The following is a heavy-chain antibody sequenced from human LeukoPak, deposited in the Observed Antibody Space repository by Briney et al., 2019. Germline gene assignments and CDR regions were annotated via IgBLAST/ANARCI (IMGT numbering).Heavy chain of an antibody. D-gene: IGHD6-13*01. CDR1: GFTVSNNY. CDR3: ARGSSYNDYYYYMDV. J-gene: IGHJ6*03. CDR2: IYSGGTT. Sequence: GGSLRLSCAASGFTVSNNYMSWVRQAPGKGLEWGSVIYSGGTTYYADSVKGRFTISRDNSKNTLYLQMNTLRAEDTAVYYCARGSSYNDYYYYMDVWGKGTTVTVSS. V-gene: IGHV3-53*01.